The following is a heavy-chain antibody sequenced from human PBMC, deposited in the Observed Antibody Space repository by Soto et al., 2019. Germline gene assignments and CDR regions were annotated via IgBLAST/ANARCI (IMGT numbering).Heavy chain of an antibody. CDR2: IYHTGIT. CDR3: ASFWSGSYRSF. CDR1: GVSISNGGYS. D-gene: IGHD3-3*01. J-gene: IGHJ4*02. V-gene: IGHV4-30-2*01. Sequence: TLSLTCTVSGVSISNGGYSWSWIRQPPGKGLEWIGYIYHTGITLYNPSLKSRVAMSVDTSKHHFSLKLSSVTAADTAVYFCASFWSGSYRSFWGPGTLVTVSS.